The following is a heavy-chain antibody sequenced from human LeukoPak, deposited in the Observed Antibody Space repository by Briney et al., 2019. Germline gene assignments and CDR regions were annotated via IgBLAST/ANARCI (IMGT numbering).Heavy chain of an antibody. V-gene: IGHV1-69*04. Sequence: SVKVSCKASGGTFSSYAISWVRQAPGQGLEWMGRIIPILGIANYAQKFQGRVTITADKSTSTAYMELSTLRSDDTAVYYCARDGLGRSGYDYWGQGTLVTVSS. D-gene: IGHD3-3*01. CDR3: ARDGLGRSGYDY. J-gene: IGHJ4*02. CDR1: GGTFSSYA. CDR2: IIPILGIA.